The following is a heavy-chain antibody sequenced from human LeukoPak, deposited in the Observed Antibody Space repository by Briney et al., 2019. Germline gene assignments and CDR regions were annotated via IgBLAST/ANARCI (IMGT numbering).Heavy chain of an antibody. D-gene: IGHD3-3*01. CDR3: AREPNYDFWSGYYTKVDYFDY. J-gene: IGHJ4*02. V-gene: IGHV4-39*07. CDR1: GGSISSSSYY. CDR2: IYYSGST. Sequence: KASETLSLTCTVSGGSISSSSYYWGWIRQPPGKGLEWIGSIYYSGSTYYNPSLKSRVTISVDTSKNQFSLKLSSVTAADTAVYYCAREPNYDFWSGYYTKVDYFDYWGRGTLVTVSS.